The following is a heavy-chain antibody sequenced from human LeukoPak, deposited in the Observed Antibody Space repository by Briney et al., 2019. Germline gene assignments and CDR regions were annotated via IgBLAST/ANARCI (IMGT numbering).Heavy chain of an antibody. CDR2: IYYSGST. Sequence: SETLSLTCSVSGDSINSDFWNWIRQPPGKGLEWIGYIYYSGSTNYNPSLKSRVTISVDTFKNQFSLKLSTMTAADTAVYYCARGHYGSGQYWGQRTLVTVSS. D-gene: IGHD3-10*01. CDR3: ARGHYGSGQY. J-gene: IGHJ4*02. V-gene: IGHV4-59*01. CDR1: GDSINSDF.